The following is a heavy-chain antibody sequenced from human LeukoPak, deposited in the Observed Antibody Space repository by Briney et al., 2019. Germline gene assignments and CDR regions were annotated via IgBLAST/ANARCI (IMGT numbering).Heavy chain of an antibody. V-gene: IGHV4-59*01. CDR3: ARDNPIRGGNSLDY. Sequence: PSETLSLTCTVSGGSISPYYWSWIRQPSEKGLEWIGYIYYSGSTNYNPSLKSRVTMSVDTSKNQFSLKLTSVTAADTAVYYCARDNPIRGGNSLDYWGQGTLVTVSS. J-gene: IGHJ4*02. D-gene: IGHD4-23*01. CDR1: GGSISPYY. CDR2: IYYSGST.